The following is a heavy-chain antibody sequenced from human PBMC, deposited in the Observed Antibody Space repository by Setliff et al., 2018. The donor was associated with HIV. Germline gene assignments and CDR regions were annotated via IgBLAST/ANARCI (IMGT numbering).Heavy chain of an antibody. D-gene: IGHD3-10*01. CDR1: GGSMSSSSYY. CDR3: ARLGYVSGGFYKTPGPYYFDY. V-gene: IGHV4-39*01. CDR2: IYYSGAT. J-gene: IGHJ4*02. Sequence: ASETLSLTCTVSGGSMSSSSYYWGWIRQTPDKGLEWIGIIYYSGATYYNPSLTSRVTISVDTSRNQLSLKLRSVTAADTAAYYCARLGYVSGGFYKTPGPYYFDYWGQGALVTVSS.